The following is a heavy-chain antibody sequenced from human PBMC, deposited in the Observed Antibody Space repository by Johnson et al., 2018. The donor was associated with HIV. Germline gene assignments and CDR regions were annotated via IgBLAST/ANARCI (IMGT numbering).Heavy chain of an antibody. CDR3: AREEGVGDDYGGKSAFDI. D-gene: IGHD4-23*01. CDR2: ISYDGSNK. CDR1: GFTFSSYA. V-gene: IGHV3-30-3*01. J-gene: IGHJ3*02. Sequence: QVQLVESGGGVVQPGRSLRLSCAASGFTFSSYAMHWVRQAPGKGLEWVAFISYDGSNKYYADSVKGRFTISRDNSKNTLYLQMNSLRAEDTAVYYCAREEGVGDDYGGKSAFDIWGQGTIVTVSS.